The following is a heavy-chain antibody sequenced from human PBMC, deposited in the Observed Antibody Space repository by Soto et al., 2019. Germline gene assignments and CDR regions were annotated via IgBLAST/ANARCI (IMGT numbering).Heavy chain of an antibody. CDR3: ARNGVSSWANCFDP. Sequence: KAXAILALTLTVSCGSISSSGYYGGWVNQPPGKGLEWIGSIYYSGSTYYNPSLKSRVTISVDTSKNQFSLKLSSVTAADTAVYYCARNGVSSWANCFDPWGQGTLVTVSS. V-gene: IGHV4-39*01. CDR2: IYYSGST. J-gene: IGHJ5*02. CDR1: CGSISSSGYY. D-gene: IGHD6-13*01.